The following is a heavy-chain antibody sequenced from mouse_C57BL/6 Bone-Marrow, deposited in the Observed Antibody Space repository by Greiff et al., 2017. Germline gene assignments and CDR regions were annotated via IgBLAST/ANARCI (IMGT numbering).Heavy chain of an antibody. D-gene: IGHD1-1*01. CDR1: GYTFTSYG. CDR2: IYPRSGNT. CDR3: AGTYYYGSSYLDY. J-gene: IGHJ2*01. Sequence: QVQLQQSGAELARPGASVKLSCKASGYTFTSYGISWVQQRTGQGLEWIGEIYPRSGNTYYNEKFKGKATLTADNSYSTVYMELRSLTSEDASVYFCAGTYYYGSSYLDYWGQGTTLTVSS. V-gene: IGHV1-81*01.